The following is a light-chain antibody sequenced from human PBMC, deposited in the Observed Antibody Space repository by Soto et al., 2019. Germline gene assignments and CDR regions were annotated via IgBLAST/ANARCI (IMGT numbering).Light chain of an antibody. V-gene: IGKV1-9*01. CDR3: QQLNSYPIT. Sequence: DIQLTQSPSFLSASVGDRVTITCRASQGINNYLGWYQQKPGKAPKLLIYAASTLQSGVPSRFSGSGSGTELTLTISSLQPEDFATYYGQQLNSYPITFGPGTKVDI. J-gene: IGKJ3*01. CDR2: AAS. CDR1: QGINNY.